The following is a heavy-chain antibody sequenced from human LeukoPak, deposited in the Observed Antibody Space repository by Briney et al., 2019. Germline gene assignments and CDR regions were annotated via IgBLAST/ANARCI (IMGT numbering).Heavy chain of an antibody. CDR2: INQDGSEK. D-gene: IGHD2-2*01. V-gene: IGHV3-7*03. CDR3: ARVGYCSSTSCSEFDY. Sequence: GGSLRLSCAASGFTFSSYWMSWVRQAPGKGLEWVAHINQDGSEKYYVDSVKGRFTISRDNAKNSLYLQMNSLRAEDTAVYYCARVGYCSSTSCSEFDYWGQGTLVTVSS. J-gene: IGHJ4*02. CDR1: GFTFSSYW.